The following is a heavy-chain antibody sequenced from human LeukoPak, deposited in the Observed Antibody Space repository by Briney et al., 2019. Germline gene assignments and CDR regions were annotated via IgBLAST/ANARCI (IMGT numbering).Heavy chain of an antibody. V-gene: IGHV4-59*01. Sequence: SETLSLTCTVSGGSISSYYWSWVRQPPGKGLEWIGSIYNTRSTNYNPSLRSRVTMSVDTSKNQFSLKLTSVTAADTAVYYCATAYRSSSKFGYWGQGTLVTVSS. CDR3: ATAYRSSSKFGY. CDR2: IYNTRST. CDR1: GGSISSYY. D-gene: IGHD6-6*01. J-gene: IGHJ4*02.